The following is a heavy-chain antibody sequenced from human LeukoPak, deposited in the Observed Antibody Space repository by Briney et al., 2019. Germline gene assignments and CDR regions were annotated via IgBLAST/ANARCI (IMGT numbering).Heavy chain of an antibody. V-gene: IGHV4-30-4*01. D-gene: IGHD5-24*01. CDR1: GASISSGDYL. Sequence: SETLSLTCTVSGASISSGDYLWSWIRQPPGMGLEWIGNIYYSGSTNYNASLKSRVTISIDTSKNQFSLKLSSVTAADTAVYYCAIVRRDGYNYYFDYWGQGTLVTVSS. CDR2: IYYSGST. CDR3: AIVRRDGYNYYFDY. J-gene: IGHJ4*02.